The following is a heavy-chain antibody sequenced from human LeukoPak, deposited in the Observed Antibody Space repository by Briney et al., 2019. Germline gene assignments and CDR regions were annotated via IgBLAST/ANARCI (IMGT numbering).Heavy chain of an antibody. CDR3: ARGLTIYYFDY. D-gene: IGHD3-3*02. CDR1: RFTFSNYW. J-gene: IGHJ4*02. Sequence: PGGSLRLSCAASRFTFSNYWMNWFRQAPGKGLEWVANINQDGSEKNYVDSVKGRFTISRDNAENSLYLQMNSLGAEDTAVYYCARGLTIYYFDYWGQGTLVTVSS. V-gene: IGHV3-7*03. CDR2: INQDGSEK.